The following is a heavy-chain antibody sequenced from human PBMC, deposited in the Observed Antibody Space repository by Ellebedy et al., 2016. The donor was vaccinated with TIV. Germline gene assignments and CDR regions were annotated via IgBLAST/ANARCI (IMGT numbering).Heavy chain of an antibody. Sequence: SETLSLTCTVSGGSISSYYWSWIRQPPGKGLEWIGYIYSSGSTNYYHPSLKSRLTISVDTSKNQFSLKLSSVTAADTAVYYCAGEMRGWRAVFNPFDIWGQGTMVTVSS. CDR1: GGSISSYY. CDR3: AGEMRGWRAVFNPFDI. V-gene: IGHV4-4*08. CDR2: IYSSGST. J-gene: IGHJ3*02. D-gene: IGHD6-19*01.